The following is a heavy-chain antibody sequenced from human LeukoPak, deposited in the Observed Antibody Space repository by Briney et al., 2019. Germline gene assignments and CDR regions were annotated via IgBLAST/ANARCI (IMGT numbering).Heavy chain of an antibody. Sequence: WETLSLTCTVSGDPISGFYWAWIRQPPGRGLEWIGYTYYSASTNYNPSLKSRVTISSDTSKKQFSLKMSSVTAADTAVYYCARGQMTAVPLLDYWGQGALVTVSS. D-gene: IGHD4-11*01. CDR3: ARGQMTAVPLLDY. CDR1: GDPISGFY. CDR2: TYYSAST. J-gene: IGHJ4*02. V-gene: IGHV4-59*01.